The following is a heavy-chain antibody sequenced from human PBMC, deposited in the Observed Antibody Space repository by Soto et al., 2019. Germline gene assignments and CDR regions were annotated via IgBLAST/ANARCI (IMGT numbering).Heavy chain of an antibody. CDR1: GGTFSSYA. CDR3: ARGQVSYCSGGSCVFHY. Sequence: QVQLVQSGAEVKKPGSSVKVSCKASGGTFSSYAISWVRQAPGQGLEWMGGIIPIFGTANYAQKFQGRVTITADEATSTAYMELSSRRSEDTAVYDCARGQVSYCSGGSCVFHYWGQGTLVTVSS. J-gene: IGHJ4*02. CDR2: IIPIFGTA. D-gene: IGHD2-15*01. V-gene: IGHV1-69*01.